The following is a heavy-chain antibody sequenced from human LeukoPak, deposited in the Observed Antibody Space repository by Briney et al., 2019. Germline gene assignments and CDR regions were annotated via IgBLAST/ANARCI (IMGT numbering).Heavy chain of an antibody. CDR1: GDSISSGDYY. J-gene: IGHJ4*02. CDR2: IYYSGST. V-gene: IGHV4-61*08. CDR3: ARGRYYYDSSGPMYYFDY. D-gene: IGHD3-22*01. Sequence: SETLSLTCTVSGDSISSGDYYWGWIRQPPGKGLEWIGYIYYSGSTNYNPSLKSRVTISVDTSKNQFSLKLSSVTAADTAVYYCARGRYYYDSSGPMYYFDYWGQGTLVTVSS.